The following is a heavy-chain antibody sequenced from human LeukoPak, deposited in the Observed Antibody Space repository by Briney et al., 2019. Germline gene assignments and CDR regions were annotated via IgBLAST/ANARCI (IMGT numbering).Heavy chain of an antibody. J-gene: IGHJ4*02. V-gene: IGHV3-23*01. CDR1: GFTFSSYA. CDR2: ISGSGGST. Sequence: GGSLRLSCAASGFTFSSYAMSWVRQAPGKGLEWVSAISGSGGSTYYADSVKGRFTISRDNSKNTLYLQMNSLRAEDTAVYYCAKEGVLRYFDWLPYFDYWGQGTLVTASS. D-gene: IGHD3-9*01. CDR3: AKEGVLRYFDWLPYFDY.